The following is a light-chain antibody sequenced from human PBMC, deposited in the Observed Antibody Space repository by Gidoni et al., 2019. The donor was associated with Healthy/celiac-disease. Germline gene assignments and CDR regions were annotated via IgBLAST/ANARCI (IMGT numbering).Light chain of an antibody. J-gene: IGLJ3*02. Sequence: SSELTQDPAVSVAFVQTVRITCQGDSLRSYYASWYQQKQGQAPVLVIYGKNNRPSGIPDRFSGSSSGNTASLTITGAQAEDEADYYCNSRDSSGNHLGVFGGGTKLTVL. V-gene: IGLV3-19*01. CDR3: NSRDSSGNHLGV. CDR2: GKN. CDR1: SLRSYY.